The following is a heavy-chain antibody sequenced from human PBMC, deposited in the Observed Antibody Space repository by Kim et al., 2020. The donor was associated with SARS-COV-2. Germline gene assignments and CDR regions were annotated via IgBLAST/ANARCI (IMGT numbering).Heavy chain of an antibody. Sequence: GGSLRLSCATSGFIISSYSMTWVRQAPGKGLEWVSTFSDEFSNTFYADSVRGRFTVSRDDSKNTLYLQMNSLRGEDTAIYYCAKDSYDWKLNHFWGQGTLVTV. CDR2: FSDEFSNT. D-gene: IGHD1-20*01. J-gene: IGHJ4*02. V-gene: IGHV3-23*01. CDR3: AKDSYDWKLNHF. CDR1: GFIISSYS.